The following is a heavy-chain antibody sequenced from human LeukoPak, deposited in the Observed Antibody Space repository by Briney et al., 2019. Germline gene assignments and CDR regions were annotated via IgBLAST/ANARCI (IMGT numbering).Heavy chain of an antibody. CDR1: GFTFSSYA. V-gene: IGHV3-23*01. CDR2: ISGSGGST. D-gene: IGHD6-19*01. CDR3: AKTMSSVWLFDY. Sequence: GGSLRLSCAASGFTFSSYAMSWVRLAPGKGLEWVSAISGSGGSTYYADSVKGRFTISRDNSKNTLYLQMNGLRAEDTAVYYCAKTMSSVWLFDYWGQGTLVTVSS. J-gene: IGHJ4*02.